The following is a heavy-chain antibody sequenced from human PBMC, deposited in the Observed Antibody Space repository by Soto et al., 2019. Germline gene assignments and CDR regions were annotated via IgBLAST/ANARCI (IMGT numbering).Heavy chain of an antibody. CDR2: ISYDGINK. Sequence: LRLSFAASGFTFRNYAVHWVRQAPGKGLEWVAVISYDGINKYYADSVKGRFTISRDNSKNTLYLQMNSLRVEDTAVYYCARDRGDYGRGSYYYAMDVWGQGTTVTVSS. D-gene: IGHD4-17*01. V-gene: IGHV3-30-3*01. J-gene: IGHJ6*02. CDR3: ARDRGDYGRGSYYYAMDV. CDR1: GFTFRNYA.